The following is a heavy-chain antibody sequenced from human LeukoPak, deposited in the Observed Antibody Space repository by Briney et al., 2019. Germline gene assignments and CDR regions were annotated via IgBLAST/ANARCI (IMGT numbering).Heavy chain of an antibody. Sequence: GGSLRLSCAASGFSFRNYAMSWVRQAPGKGLEWVSVISGSGGTTYYADSVKGRSTMSRDNSKNTLYLHMNSLRAEDTAVYYCAKDYYDSSGYDSPRFDYWGQGTLLTVSS. J-gene: IGHJ4*02. V-gene: IGHV3-23*01. CDR1: GFSFRNYA. D-gene: IGHD3-22*01. CDR2: ISGSGGTT. CDR3: AKDYYDSSGYDSPRFDY.